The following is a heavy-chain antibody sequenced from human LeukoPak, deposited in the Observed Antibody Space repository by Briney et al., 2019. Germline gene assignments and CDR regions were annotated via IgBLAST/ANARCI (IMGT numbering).Heavy chain of an antibody. CDR2: IYYSGST. Sequence: SETLSLTCTVSGGSISGSSYYWGWIRQPPGKGLEWIGSIYYSGSTYYNPSLKSRVTISVDTSKNQFSLKLSSVTAADTAVYYCARGANYDYVWGSYRPGDYFDYWGQGTLVTVSS. V-gene: IGHV4-39*07. J-gene: IGHJ4*02. CDR3: ARGANYDYVWGSYRPGDYFDY. D-gene: IGHD3-16*02. CDR1: GGSISGSSYY.